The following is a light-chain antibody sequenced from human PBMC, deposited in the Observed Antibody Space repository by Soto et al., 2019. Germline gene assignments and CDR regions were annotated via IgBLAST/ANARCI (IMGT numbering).Light chain of an antibody. J-gene: IGLJ1*01. V-gene: IGLV1-40*01. Sequence: QSALTQPPSVSGAPGQRVTISCTGRNSNIGAGFDVHWYQQLPGTAPKLLIYDNNNRPSGVPDRFSGSKSGTSASLAITGLQAEDEADYYCQSYDSSLSGCVFGTGTKVTVL. CDR3: QSYDSSLSGCV. CDR2: DNN. CDR1: NSNIGAGFD.